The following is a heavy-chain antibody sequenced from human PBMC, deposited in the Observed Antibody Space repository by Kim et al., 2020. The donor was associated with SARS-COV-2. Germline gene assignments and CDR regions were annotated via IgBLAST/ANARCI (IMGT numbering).Heavy chain of an antibody. Sequence: SETLSLTCTVSGGSISSYYWSWIRQPPGKGLEWIGYIYYSGSTNYNPSLKSRVTISVDTSKNQFSLKLSSVTAADTAVYYCARDGYGSGSYLHWGQGTLVTVSS. CDR1: GGSISSYY. D-gene: IGHD3-10*01. V-gene: IGHV4-59*13. J-gene: IGHJ4*02. CDR3: ARDGYGSGSYLH. CDR2: IYYSGST.